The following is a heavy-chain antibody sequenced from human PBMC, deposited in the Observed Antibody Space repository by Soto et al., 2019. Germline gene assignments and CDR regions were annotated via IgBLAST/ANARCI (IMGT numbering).Heavy chain of an antibody. CDR2: INHSGST. V-gene: IGHV4-34*01. CDR1: GGSFSGYD. Sequence: SETLSLTCAVYGGSFSGYDWSWIRQPPGKGLEWIGEINHSGSTNYNPSLKSRVTISVDTSKNQFSLKLSSVTAADTAVYYCARGPAARTRYFDYWGQGTLVTVSS. J-gene: IGHJ4*02. D-gene: IGHD6-6*01. CDR3: ARGPAARTRYFDY.